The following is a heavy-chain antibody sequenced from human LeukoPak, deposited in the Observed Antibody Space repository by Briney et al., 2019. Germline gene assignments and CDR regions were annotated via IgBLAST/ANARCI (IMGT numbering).Heavy chain of an antibody. CDR3: AREPNMRDLDY. CDR1: GFTFSSYW. D-gene: IGHD2/OR15-2a*01. CDR2: IKQDGSEK. J-gene: IGHJ4*02. V-gene: IGHV3-7*01. Sequence: GGSLRLSCAASGFTFSSYWMSWVRQAPGEGLEWVANIKQDGSEKYYVDSVKGRFTISRDNAKNSLYLQMNSLRAEDTAVYYCAREPNMRDLDYWGQGTLVTVSS.